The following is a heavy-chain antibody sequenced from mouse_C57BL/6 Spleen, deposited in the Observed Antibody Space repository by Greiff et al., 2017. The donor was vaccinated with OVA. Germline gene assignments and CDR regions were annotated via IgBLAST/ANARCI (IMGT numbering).Heavy chain of an antibody. J-gene: IGHJ1*03. Sequence: QVQLQQPGAELVRPGSSVKLSCKASGYTFPSYWMHWVKQRPIQGLEWIGNIDPSDSETHYNQKFKDKAKLTVDKSSSTAYMQLRSLTSADSAVYYCARGGSSDWYFDVWGTGTTVTVSS. CDR2: IDPSDSET. D-gene: IGHD1-1*01. CDR3: ARGGSSDWYFDV. CDR1: GYTFPSYW. V-gene: IGHV1-52*01.